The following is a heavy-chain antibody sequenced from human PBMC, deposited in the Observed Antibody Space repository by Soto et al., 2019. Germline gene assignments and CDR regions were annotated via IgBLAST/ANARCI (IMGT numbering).Heavy chain of an antibody. CDR1: VGTFSSYT. J-gene: IGHJ1*01. Sequence: EASVTVSCKDSVGTFSSYTISWVRQAPGQGLEWMGRIIPILGIANYAQKFQGRVTITADKSTSTAYMELSSLRSEDTAVYYCARAPPNFGGSGWPAEYFQHWGQGTLVTVSS. CDR2: IIPILGIA. V-gene: IGHV1-69*02. D-gene: IGHD6-19*01. CDR3: ARAPPNFGGSGWPAEYFQH.